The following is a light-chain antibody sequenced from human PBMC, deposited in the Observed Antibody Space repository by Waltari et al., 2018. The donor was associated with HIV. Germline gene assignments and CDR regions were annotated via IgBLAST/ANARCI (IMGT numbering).Light chain of an antibody. J-gene: IGLJ1*01. CDR3: ASYAGSTNV. CDR1: SSDVGGYNY. V-gene: IGLV2-8*01. Sequence: QSALTQPPSASGSPGQSVTISCTGTSSDVGGYNYVSWYQLHPGKPPKLMIYEVSKRPSGVPDRFSGSKSGNTASLTVSGLQSEDEADYFCASYAGSTNVFGTGTKVTVL. CDR2: EVS.